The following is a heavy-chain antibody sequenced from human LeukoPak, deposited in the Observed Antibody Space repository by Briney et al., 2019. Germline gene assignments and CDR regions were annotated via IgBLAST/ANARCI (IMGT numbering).Heavy chain of an antibody. Sequence: PGGSLRLSCAASGFTFSSYWMHWVRQAPGKGLVWVSRTNTDGSSTSYADSVKGRFTISRDNAKNTLYLQMNSLRAEDTAVYYCAKDQRYYYDSSGYDYWGQGTLVTVSS. J-gene: IGHJ4*02. CDR3: AKDQRYYYDSSGYDY. CDR1: GFTFSSYW. CDR2: TNTDGSST. V-gene: IGHV3-74*01. D-gene: IGHD3-22*01.